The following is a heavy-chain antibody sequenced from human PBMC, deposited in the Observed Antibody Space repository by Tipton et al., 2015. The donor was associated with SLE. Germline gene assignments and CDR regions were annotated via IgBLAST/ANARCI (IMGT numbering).Heavy chain of an antibody. J-gene: IGHJ1*01. CDR2: IYQSGST. CDR1: GGPVSSQY. Sequence: TLSLTCTVSGGPVSSQYWSWIRQPPGKGLEWIGYIYQSGSTNYNPSLTSRVTISVDTSKNKFYLNRRSGTAADAAVYYCARSSGWDAEYFQDWGQGSLVTVSS. V-gene: IGHV4-59*02. CDR3: ARSSGWDAEYFQD. D-gene: IGHD6-19*01.